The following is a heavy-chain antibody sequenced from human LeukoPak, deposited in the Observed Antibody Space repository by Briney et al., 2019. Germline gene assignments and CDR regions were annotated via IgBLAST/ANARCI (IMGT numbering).Heavy chain of an antibody. CDR2: IYYSGST. CDR1: GGSISSGGYY. V-gene: IGHV4-61*08. D-gene: IGHD6-13*01. J-gene: IGHJ6*02. Sequence: SETLSLTCTVSGGSISSGGYYWSWIRQHPGKGLEWIGYIYYSGSTNYNPSLKSRVTISVDTSKNQFSLKLSSVTAADTAVYYCARDSSLAAAGRPYYYYYGMDVWGQGTTVTVSS. CDR3: ARDSSLAAAGRPYYYYYGMDV.